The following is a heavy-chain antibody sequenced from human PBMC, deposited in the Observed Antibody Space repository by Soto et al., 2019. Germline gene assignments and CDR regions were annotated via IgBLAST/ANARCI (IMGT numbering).Heavy chain of an antibody. V-gene: IGHV1-3*01. Sequence: ASVKVSFKASGYTFTSYAMHWLRQAPGQRLEWMGWINAGNGNTKYSQKFQGRVTITRDTSASTAYMELSSLRSEDTAVYYCARDQVSSGWYIGSLDAFDIWGQGTMVTVSS. CDR1: GYTFTSYA. D-gene: IGHD6-19*01. J-gene: IGHJ3*02. CDR3: ARDQVSSGWYIGSLDAFDI. CDR2: INAGNGNT.